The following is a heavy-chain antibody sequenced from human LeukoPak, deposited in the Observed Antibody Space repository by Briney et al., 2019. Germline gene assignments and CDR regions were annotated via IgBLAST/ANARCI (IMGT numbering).Heavy chain of an antibody. CDR3: ARDRGYYDFWSGYFYYYYMDV. J-gene: IGHJ6*03. V-gene: IGHV3-21*01. CDR1: GFTFSSYS. CDR2: ISSSSSYI. Sequence: PGGSLRLSCVASGFTFSSYSMNWVRQAPGKGLEWVSSISSSSSYIYYADSVKGRFTISRDNAKNSLYLQMNSLRAEDTAVYYCARDRGYYDFWSGYFYYYYMDVWGKGTTVTVSS. D-gene: IGHD3-3*01.